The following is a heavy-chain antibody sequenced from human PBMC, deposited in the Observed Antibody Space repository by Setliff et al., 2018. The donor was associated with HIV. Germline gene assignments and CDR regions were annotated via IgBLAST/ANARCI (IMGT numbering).Heavy chain of an antibody. CDR2: IYYRGST. CDR3: ARGRYRSRWYASDHYYIDV. Sequence: PLETLSLTCTVSGGSISSSSYYWGWIRQPPGKGLQWIGSIYYRGSTYYNPSLKSRVTISVDTSKNQFSLKLRSVTAADTALYYCARGRYRSRWYASDHYYIDVWGKGTTVTVSS. CDR1: GGSISSSSYY. D-gene: IGHD6-13*01. J-gene: IGHJ6*03. V-gene: IGHV4-39*01.